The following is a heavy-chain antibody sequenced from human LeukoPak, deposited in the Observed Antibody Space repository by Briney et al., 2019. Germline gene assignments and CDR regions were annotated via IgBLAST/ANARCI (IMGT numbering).Heavy chain of an antibody. J-gene: IGHJ4*02. Sequence: GAALQISCKGSGYSFTSYWIGWVRQMPGKGLEWMGIIYPGDSDIRYSPSFQGQVTISADKSISTAYLQWSSLKASGTAMYYCARQFGGNSEFDYWGQGTLVTVSS. CDR1: GYSFTSYW. CDR3: ARQFGGNSEFDY. CDR2: IYPGDSDI. D-gene: IGHD4-23*01. V-gene: IGHV5-51*01.